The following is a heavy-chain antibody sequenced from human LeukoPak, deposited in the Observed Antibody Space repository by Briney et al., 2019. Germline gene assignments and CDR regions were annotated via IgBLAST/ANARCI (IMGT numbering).Heavy chain of an antibody. CDR2: ISTTSSTI. CDR1: GFTFSSHT. Sequence: GGSLRLSCAASGFTFSSHTMNWVRQAPGKGLEWVSYISTTSSTIYYADSVKGRFTISRDNAKNSLYLQMNSLRAEDTAVYYCARRSSYDYVWGSYRPYYFDYWGQGTLVTVSS. D-gene: IGHD3-16*02. CDR3: ARRSSYDYVWGSYRPYYFDY. J-gene: IGHJ4*02. V-gene: IGHV3-48*01.